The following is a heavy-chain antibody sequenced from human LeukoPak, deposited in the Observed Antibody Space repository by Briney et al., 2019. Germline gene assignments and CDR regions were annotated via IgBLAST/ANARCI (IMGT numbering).Heavy chain of an antibody. CDR1: GFIFSTYG. V-gene: IGHV3-33*06. Sequence: PGRSLRLSCAASGFIFSTYGMHWVRQAPGKGLEWVAVIWYDGSNKYYADSVKGRFTISRDNSKNTLYLQMNSLRAEDTAVYYCAKDRDTAMEIDYWGQGTLVTVS. CDR3: AKDRDTAMEIDY. CDR2: IWYDGSNK. D-gene: IGHD5-18*01. J-gene: IGHJ4*02.